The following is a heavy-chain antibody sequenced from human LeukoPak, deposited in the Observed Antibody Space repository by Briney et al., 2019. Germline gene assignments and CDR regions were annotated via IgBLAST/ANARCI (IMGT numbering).Heavy chain of an antibody. Sequence: GGSLRLSCAASGFTFSSYGMHWVRQAPGKGLEWVANIMQDGSEKYYVDSVKGRFTISRDNAKNSLYLQMNSLRAEDTAVYYCARVGEGITIFGVVIISHYYYYYMDVWGKGTTVTVSS. J-gene: IGHJ6*03. CDR2: IMQDGSEK. V-gene: IGHV3-7*01. D-gene: IGHD3-3*01. CDR1: GFTFSSYG. CDR3: ARVGEGITIFGVVIISHYYYYYMDV.